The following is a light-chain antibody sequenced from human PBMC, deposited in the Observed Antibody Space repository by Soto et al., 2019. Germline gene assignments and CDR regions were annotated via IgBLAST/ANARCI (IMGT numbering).Light chain of an antibody. CDR1: QNIENH. V-gene: IGKV3-15*01. Sequence: EIVITQSPSTLSLSPFERSTLSCRASQNIENHLAWYQQTPGQAPRLLIRGASTRATGIPTRFSGRGSGTEFTLTISSLQSEDFAVYYCQQYAYWWAFGQGTKVDIK. J-gene: IGKJ1*01. CDR3: QQYAYWWA. CDR2: GAS.